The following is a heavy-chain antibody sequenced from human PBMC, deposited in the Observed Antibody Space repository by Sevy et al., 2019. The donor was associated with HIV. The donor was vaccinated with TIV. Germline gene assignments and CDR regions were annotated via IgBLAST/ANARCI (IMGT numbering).Heavy chain of an antibody. D-gene: IGHD2-15*01. CDR3: ARARANRCSGGSCYSKYSYYGMDV. V-gene: IGHV1-18*01. CDR1: GYTFTSYG. J-gene: IGHJ6*02. CDR2: ISAYNGNT. Sequence: APVKVSCKASGYTFTSYGISWVRQAPGQGLEWMGWISAYNGNTNYAQKLQGRVTMTTDTSTSTAYMERRSLRSDDTAGYYCARARANRCSGGSCYSKYSYYGMDVWGQGTTVTVSS.